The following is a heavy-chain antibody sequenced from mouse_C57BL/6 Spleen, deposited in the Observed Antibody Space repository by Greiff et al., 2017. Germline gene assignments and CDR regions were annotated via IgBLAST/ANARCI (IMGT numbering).Heavy chain of an antibody. J-gene: IGHJ2*01. D-gene: IGHD1-1*01. CDR1: GYAFSSSW. Sequence: QVHVQQPGPELVKPGASVKISCKASGYAFSSSWMNWVKQRPGKGLEWIGRIHPGDGGTNYNRKFKGKATLTVDKSSSTAYMQLSSLTSEDSAVYYGARGYYYGSSFFDYWGQGTTLTVSS. CDR2: IHPGDGGT. CDR3: ARGYYYGSSFFDY. V-gene: IGHV1-82*01.